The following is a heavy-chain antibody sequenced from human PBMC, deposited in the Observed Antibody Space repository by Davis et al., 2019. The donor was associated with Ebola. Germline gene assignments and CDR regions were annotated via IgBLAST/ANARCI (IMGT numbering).Heavy chain of an antibody. CDR1: GCTFSSYA. D-gene: IGHD2-2*02. Sequence: SVPVSCKASGCTFSSYAISWVRQAPGQGLEWMGRITPILGIANYAQKFQGRVTITADKSTSTAYMELSSLRSEDTAVYYCARDQLKDCSSTSCYTRYGMDVWGQGTTVTVSS. CDR3: ARDQLKDCSSTSCYTRYGMDV. J-gene: IGHJ6*02. CDR2: ITPILGIA. V-gene: IGHV1-69*04.